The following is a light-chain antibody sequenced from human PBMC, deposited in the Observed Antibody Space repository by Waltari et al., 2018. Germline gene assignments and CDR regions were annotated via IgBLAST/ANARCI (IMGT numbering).Light chain of an antibody. J-gene: IGKJ1*01. CDR3: QQYGETPWT. V-gene: IGKV3-20*01. CDR2: GAS. Sequence: EIVSTQSPGTLSLSPGERATLSCRATESVPANYLAWYQQKPGQAPRLLISGASSRATGIPDRFSGRGSGTDFTLTIARLEPEDFAVYYCQQYGETPWTFGQGTKVDLK. CDR1: ESVPANY.